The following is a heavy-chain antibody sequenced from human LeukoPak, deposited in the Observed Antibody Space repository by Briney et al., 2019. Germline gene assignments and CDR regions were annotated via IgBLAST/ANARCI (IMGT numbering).Heavy chain of an antibody. CDR3: ARERTTIVSGTTIGAY. Sequence: GGSLTLSCAASGFTFSSYEMNWVRQAPGKGLEWIAYIIGSSNTIYYADSVKGRFTISRDNAKNSLYLQMNSLRADDTAVYYCARERTTIVSGTTIGAYWGQGTQVTVYS. V-gene: IGHV3-48*03. J-gene: IGHJ4*02. CDR2: IIGSSNTI. CDR1: GFTFSSYE. D-gene: IGHD2-2*01.